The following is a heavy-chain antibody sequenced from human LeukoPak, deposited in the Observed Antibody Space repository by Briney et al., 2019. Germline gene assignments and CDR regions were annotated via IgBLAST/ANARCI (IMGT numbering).Heavy chain of an antibody. Sequence: PSETLSLTCAVYGGSFSGYYWSWIRQPPGKGLEWIGEINHSGSTNYNPSLKSRVTISVDTSKNQFSLKLSPVTAAETAVYYCARGRGSTSYLPRAFDIWGQGTMVTVSS. J-gene: IGHJ3*02. D-gene: IGHD2-2*01. V-gene: IGHV4-34*01. CDR1: GGSFSGYY. CDR2: INHSGST. CDR3: ARGRGSTSYLPRAFDI.